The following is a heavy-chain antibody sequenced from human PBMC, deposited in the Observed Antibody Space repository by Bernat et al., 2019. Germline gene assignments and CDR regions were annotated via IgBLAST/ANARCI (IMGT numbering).Heavy chain of an antibody. CDR1: GGSISSSSYH. J-gene: IGHJ5*02. V-gene: IGHV4-39*01. CDR3: ARRSDLWENYLFDP. CDR2: VYYSGST. Sequence: QLQLQESGPGLVKPSETLSLTCTVSGGSISSSSYHLGWIRQPPGKGLEWIGSVYYSGSTYYNPSLKSRVTMSVHTSNNQFSMKLSSVAAADTAVYSCARRSDLWENYLFDPRGQGTLVTVSS. D-gene: IGHD1-26*01.